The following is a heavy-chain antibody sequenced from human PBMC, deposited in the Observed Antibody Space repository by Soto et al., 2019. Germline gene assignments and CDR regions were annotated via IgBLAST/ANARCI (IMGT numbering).Heavy chain of an antibody. CDR2: ISGSGNT. CDR1: GFIFSSYV. CDR3: AKDRGYSPGRELFDY. J-gene: IGHJ4*02. D-gene: IGHD5-18*01. V-gene: IGHV3-23*01. Sequence: PGGSLRLSCAASGFIFSSYVMSWVRQAPGKGLEWVSAISGSGNTYYADSVKGRFTISRDTSKNTLYLQMDGLRAEDTAVYYCAKDRGYSPGRELFDYRGQGTLVTVSS.